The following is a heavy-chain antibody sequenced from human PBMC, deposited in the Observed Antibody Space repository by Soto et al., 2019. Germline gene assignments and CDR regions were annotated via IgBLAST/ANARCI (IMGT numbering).Heavy chain of an antibody. CDR2: ISAYNGNT. V-gene: IGHV1-18*04. D-gene: IGHD3-22*01. CDR3: TTGYDSSGYYYDTFDI. Sequence: GASVKVSCKASGYTFTSYGISWVRQAPGQGLEWMGWISAYNGNTNYAQKLQGRVTMTTDTSTSTAYMELRSLRSDDTAVYYCTTGYDSSGYYYDTFDIWGQGTMVTVSS. J-gene: IGHJ3*02. CDR1: GYTFTSYG.